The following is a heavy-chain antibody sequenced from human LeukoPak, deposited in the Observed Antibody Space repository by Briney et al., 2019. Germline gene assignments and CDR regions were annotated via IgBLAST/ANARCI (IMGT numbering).Heavy chain of an antibody. CDR2: ISSSSTVI. J-gene: IGHJ4*02. CDR1: GFTFSNYN. Sequence: PGGSLRLSCAASGFTFSNYNMNWVRQAPGKGLEWVSYISSSSTVIYYADSVKGRFTISRDNSKNTLYLQMNSLRAEDTAVYYCAKGTSFPRSNVLRYFDPPVDFDYWGQGTLVTVSS. CDR3: AKGTSFPRSNVLRYFDPPVDFDY. D-gene: IGHD3-9*01. V-gene: IGHV3-48*01.